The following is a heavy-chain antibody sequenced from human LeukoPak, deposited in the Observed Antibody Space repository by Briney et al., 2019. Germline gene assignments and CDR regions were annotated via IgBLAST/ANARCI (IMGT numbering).Heavy chain of an antibody. D-gene: IGHD5-18*01. CDR2: IYPGDSDT. Sequence: GESLKISCKGSGYSFPNYWIGWVRQMPGKGLEWMGIIYPGDSDTKYSPSFQGQVTISADKSISTAYLQWSSLKASDTAMHYCARLENTYGFNNYYYMDVWGKGTTVTVSS. V-gene: IGHV5-51*01. J-gene: IGHJ6*03. CDR3: ARLENTYGFNNYYYMDV. CDR1: GYSFPNYW.